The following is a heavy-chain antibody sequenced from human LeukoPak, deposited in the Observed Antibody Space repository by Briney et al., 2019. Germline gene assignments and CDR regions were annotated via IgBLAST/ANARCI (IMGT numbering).Heavy chain of an antibody. CDR1: GYTFTSYA. CDR3: ARGGGSSSGEDWFDP. J-gene: IGHJ5*02. D-gene: IGHD6-6*01. V-gene: IGHV1-3*01. Sequence: ASVKVSCKASGYTFTSYAMHWVRQAPGQRLEWMGWINAGNGNTKYSQKFQGRVTMTRDTSTSTVYMELNSLRSEDTAVYYCARGGGSSSGEDWFDPWGQGTLVTVSS. CDR2: INAGNGNT.